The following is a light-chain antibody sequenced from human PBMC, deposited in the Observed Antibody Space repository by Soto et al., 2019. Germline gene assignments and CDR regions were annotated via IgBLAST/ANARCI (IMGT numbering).Light chain of an antibody. CDR2: EVS. J-gene: IGLJ2*01. CDR1: SSDVGGYNY. CDR3: SSYEGSNPRVV. Sequence: QSALTQPPSASGSPGQSVTISCTGTSSDVGGYNYVSWYQQHPGKAPKLMIYEVSKRPSGVPDRFSGSKSGNTASLTVSGLQAEDEADYYCSSYEGSNPRVVFGGGTQLTVL. V-gene: IGLV2-8*01.